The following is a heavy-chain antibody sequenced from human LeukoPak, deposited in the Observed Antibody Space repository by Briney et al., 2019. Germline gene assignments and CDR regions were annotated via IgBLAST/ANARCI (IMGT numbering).Heavy chain of an antibody. Sequence: SETLSLTCTVSGGSISSYYWSWIRQPAGKGLEWIGRIYTSGSTNYNPSLKSRVTISVDTSKNQFSLKLSSVTAADTAVYYCARDPASIVVVPAAVGAFDIWGQGTMVTVSS. V-gene: IGHV4-4*07. CDR2: IYTSGST. D-gene: IGHD2-2*01. CDR1: GGSISSYY. J-gene: IGHJ3*02. CDR3: ARDPASIVVVPAAVGAFDI.